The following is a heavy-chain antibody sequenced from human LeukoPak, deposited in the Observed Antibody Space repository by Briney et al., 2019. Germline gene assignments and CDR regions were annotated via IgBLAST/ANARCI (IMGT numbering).Heavy chain of an antibody. V-gene: IGHV3-23*01. CDR2: ISGSGGST. CDR3: VKGLRGAESLDFDL. CDR1: GFTFSTYA. D-gene: IGHD3-16*01. J-gene: IGHJ2*01. Sequence: PGGSLRLSCAASGFTFSTYAMSWVRQAPGKGLEWVSAISGSGGSTYYADSVKGRFTISRDNSKNTLQLQMNSLKAEDTAVYYSVKGLRGAESLDFDLWGRGTLVTVSS.